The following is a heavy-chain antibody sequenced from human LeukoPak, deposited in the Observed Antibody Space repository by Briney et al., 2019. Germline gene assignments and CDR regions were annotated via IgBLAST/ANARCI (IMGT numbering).Heavy chain of an antibody. CDR1: GFTFDDYA. CDR3: AKDKVDTAASGYFDY. CDR2: ISGDGGST. Sequence: PGGSLRLSCAASGFTFDDYAMHWVRQAPGKGLEWVSLISGDGGSTYYADSVKGRFTISRDNSKNSLYLQMNRLRTEDTALYYCAKDKVDTAASGYFDYWGQGTLVTVSS. V-gene: IGHV3-43*02. D-gene: IGHD5-18*01. J-gene: IGHJ4*02.